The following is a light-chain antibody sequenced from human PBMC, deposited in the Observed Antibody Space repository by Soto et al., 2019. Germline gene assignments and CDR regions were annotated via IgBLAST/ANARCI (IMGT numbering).Light chain of an antibody. CDR1: QSVSSSD. Sequence: EIVLTQSPGTLSLSPGERATLSCRASQSVSSSDLAWYQQKPGQAPRLLIYGASYRATGIPDRFSGSGSGTDFTLTISRLEPEDFAVYYCQQYGSSPPTFGQGTRLEMK. V-gene: IGKV3-20*01. J-gene: IGKJ5*01. CDR2: GAS. CDR3: QQYGSSPPT.